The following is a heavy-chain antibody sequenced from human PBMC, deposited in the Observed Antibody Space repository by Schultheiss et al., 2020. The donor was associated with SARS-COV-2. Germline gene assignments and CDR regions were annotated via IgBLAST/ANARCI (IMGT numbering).Heavy chain of an antibody. CDR1: GFTFSGSA. V-gene: IGHV3-73*01. CDR2: IRSKANSYAT. D-gene: IGHD6-6*01. J-gene: IGHJ4*02. Sequence: GGSLRLSCAASGFTFSGSAMHWVRQASRKGLEWVGRIRSKANSYATAYAASVKGRFTISRDDSKNTAYLQMNSLKTEDTAVYYCTAPGSYSSSDWGQGTLVTVSS. CDR3: TAPGSYSSSD.